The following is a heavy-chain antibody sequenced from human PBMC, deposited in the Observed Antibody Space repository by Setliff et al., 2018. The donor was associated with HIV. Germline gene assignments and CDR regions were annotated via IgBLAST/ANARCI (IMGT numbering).Heavy chain of an antibody. J-gene: IGHJ6*02. CDR3: ARILSSRGIIEAYYYAMDV. Sequence: PGGSLRLSCAASGFTFSSYWMHWVRQAPGKGLVWVSRINSDGSSTSYADSVKGRFTISRDNAKNTLYLQMNSLRAEDTAVYYCARILSSRGIIEAYYYAMDVWGQGTTVTVSS. CDR1: GFTFSSYW. D-gene: IGHD3-10*01. CDR2: INSDGSST. V-gene: IGHV3-74*01.